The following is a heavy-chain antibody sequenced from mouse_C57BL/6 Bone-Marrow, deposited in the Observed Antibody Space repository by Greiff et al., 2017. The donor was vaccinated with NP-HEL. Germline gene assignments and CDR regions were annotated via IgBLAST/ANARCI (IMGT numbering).Heavy chain of an antibody. CDR1: GYTFTSYW. V-gene: IGHV1-64*01. CDR2: IHPNSGST. CDR3: ADHYYGSSYWYFDV. J-gene: IGHJ1*03. D-gene: IGHD1-1*01. Sequence: VQLQQPGAELVKPGASVKLSCKASGYTFTSYWMHWVKQRPGQGLEWIGMIHPNSGSTNYNEKFKSKATLTVDKSSSTAYMQLSSLTSEDSAVYYCADHYYGSSYWYFDVWGTGTTVTVSS.